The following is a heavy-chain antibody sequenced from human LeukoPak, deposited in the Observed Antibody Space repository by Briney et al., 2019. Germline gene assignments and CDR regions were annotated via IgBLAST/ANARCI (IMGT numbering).Heavy chain of an antibody. D-gene: IGHD4-17*01. J-gene: IGHJ4*02. CDR1: GGTFSSYT. CDR3: ARDYDTVTPLFDY. CDR2: IIPILGIA. Sequence: SVKVSCKASGGTFSSYTISRVRQAPGQGLEWMGRIIPILGIANYAQKFQGRVTITADKSTSTAYMELSSLRSEDTAVYYCARDYDTVTPLFDYWGQGTLVTVSS. V-gene: IGHV1-69*04.